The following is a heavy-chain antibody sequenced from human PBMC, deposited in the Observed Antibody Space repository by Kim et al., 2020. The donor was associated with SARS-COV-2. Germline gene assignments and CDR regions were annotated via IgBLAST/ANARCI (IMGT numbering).Heavy chain of an antibody. J-gene: IGHJ5*02. V-gene: IGHV4-59*13. CDR1: GGSISSYY. CDR2: IYYSGST. CDR3: ARVANPPALLRFLAGWFDP. Sequence: SETLSLTCTVSGGSISSYYWSWIRQPPGKGLEWIGYIYYSGSTNYNPSLKSRVTISVDTSKNQLPLKLSSVTAADTAVNYCARVANPPALLRFLAGWFDP. D-gene: IGHD3-3*01.